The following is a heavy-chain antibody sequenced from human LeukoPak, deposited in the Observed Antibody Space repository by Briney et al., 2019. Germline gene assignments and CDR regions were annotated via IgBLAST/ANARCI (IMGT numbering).Heavy chain of an antibody. CDR3: ARGYLSYYVWGSYRSFTGPFDY. CDR1: GGSFSGYY. CDR2: INHSGST. Sequence: SETLSLTCAVYGGSFSGYYWSWIRQPPGKGLEWIGEINHSGSTNYNPSLKSRVTISVDTSKNQFSLKLSSVTAADTAVYYCARGYLSYYVWGSYRSFTGPFDYWGQGTLVTVSS. V-gene: IGHV4-34*01. J-gene: IGHJ4*02. D-gene: IGHD3-16*02.